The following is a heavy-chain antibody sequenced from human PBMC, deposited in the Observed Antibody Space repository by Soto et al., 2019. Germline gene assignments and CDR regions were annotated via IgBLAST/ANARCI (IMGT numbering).Heavy chain of an antibody. V-gene: IGHV3-66*01. CDR1: GFTVSSNY. Sequence: EVQLVESGGGLVQPGGSLRLSCAASGFTVSSNYMSWVRQAPGKGLEWVSVIYSGGSTYYADSVKGRFTISRDNSKNTLYLQMNSLRAEDTAVYYCAREIRGGDSTSYYFDYWGQGTLVTVSS. D-gene: IGHD2-21*02. J-gene: IGHJ4*02. CDR3: AREIRGGDSTSYYFDY. CDR2: IYSGGST.